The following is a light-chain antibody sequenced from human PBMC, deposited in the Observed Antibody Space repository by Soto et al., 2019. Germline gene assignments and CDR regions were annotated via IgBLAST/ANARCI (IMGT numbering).Light chain of an antibody. CDR2: DGS. J-gene: IGLJ3*02. V-gene: IGLV2-23*01. CDR1: SSDVGSYNL. Sequence: QSALTQPASVSGSPGQSITISCTGTSSDVGSYNLVSWYQQHPGKAPKLMIYDGSNRPSGVSNRFSGSKSGNTASLTISGLQSEDEADYYCCSYAGSSTWVFGGGTKDTVL. CDR3: CSYAGSSTWV.